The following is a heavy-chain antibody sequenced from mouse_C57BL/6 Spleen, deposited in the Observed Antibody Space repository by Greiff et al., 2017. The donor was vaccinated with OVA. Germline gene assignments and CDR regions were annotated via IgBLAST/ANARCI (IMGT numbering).Heavy chain of an antibody. D-gene: IGHD2-4*01. Sequence: QVQLQQPGAELVKPGASVKLSCKASGYTFTSYWMQWVKQRPGQGLEWIGEIDPSDSYTNYNQKFKGKATLTVDTSSSTAYMQLSSLTSEDSAVYYCARRDDYDRDLDYWGQGTTLTVSS. V-gene: IGHV1-50*01. CDR2: IDPSDSYT. CDR3: ARRDDYDRDLDY. J-gene: IGHJ2*01. CDR1: GYTFTSYW.